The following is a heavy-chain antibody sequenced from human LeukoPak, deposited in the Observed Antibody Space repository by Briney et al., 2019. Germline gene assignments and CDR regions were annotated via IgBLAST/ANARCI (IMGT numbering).Heavy chain of an antibody. Sequence: KPSQTLSLTCTVSGGSISSYYWSWIRQPPGKGLEWIGYIYYSGSTNYNPSLKSRVTISVDTSKNQFSLKLSSVTAADTAVYYCAAYSSGWGRFDYWGQGTLVTVSS. CDR2: IYYSGST. J-gene: IGHJ4*02. D-gene: IGHD6-19*01. CDR1: GGSISSYY. V-gene: IGHV4-59*08. CDR3: AAYSSGWGRFDY.